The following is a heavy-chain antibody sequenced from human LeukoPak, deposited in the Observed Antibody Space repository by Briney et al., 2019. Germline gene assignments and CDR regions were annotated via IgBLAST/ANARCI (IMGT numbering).Heavy chain of an antibody. Sequence: SQTLSLTCAISGDSVSSNSAGWNRIRQSPSRGLEWLGRTYYRSKWYNDYAVFVKSRITINPDTSKNQFSLQLSSVTPEDTGVYFCARGGGAVDYWGQGTLVTVSS. V-gene: IGHV6-1*01. CDR1: GDSVSSNSAG. CDR3: ARGGGAVDY. J-gene: IGHJ4*02. CDR2: TYYRSKWYN. D-gene: IGHD3-10*01.